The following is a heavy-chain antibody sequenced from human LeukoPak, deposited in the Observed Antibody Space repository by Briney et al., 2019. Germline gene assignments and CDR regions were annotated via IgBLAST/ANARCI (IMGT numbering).Heavy chain of an antibody. CDR3: AKGSDFDWFAFDN. D-gene: IGHD3-9*01. J-gene: IGHJ4*02. Sequence: PGRSLRLSCAASGFTFSSYGMHWVRQAPGKGLEWVAVISYDGSNKYYADSVKGRFTISRDNSKNTLNLQMNSLRAEDTAVYYCAKGSDFDWFAFDNWGQGTLVTVSS. CDR1: GFTFSSYG. CDR2: ISYDGSNK. V-gene: IGHV3-30*18.